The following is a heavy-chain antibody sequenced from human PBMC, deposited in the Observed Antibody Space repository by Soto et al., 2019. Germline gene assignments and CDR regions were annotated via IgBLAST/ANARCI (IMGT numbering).Heavy chain of an antibody. J-gene: IGHJ6*02. CDR1: GFTFSNAW. Sequence: GGSLRLSCAASGFTFSNAWMSLVRRAPGKGLEWVGRIKSKTDGGTTDYAAPVKGRFTISRDDSKNTLYLQMNSLKTEDTAVYYCTTDAQYSPMDGWGQGTTVTVSS. D-gene: IGHD6-6*01. V-gene: IGHV3-15*01. CDR3: TTDAQYSPMDG. CDR2: IKSKTDGGTT.